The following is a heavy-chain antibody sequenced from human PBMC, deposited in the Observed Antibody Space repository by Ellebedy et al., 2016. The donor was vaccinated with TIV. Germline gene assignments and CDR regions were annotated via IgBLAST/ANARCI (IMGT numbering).Heavy chain of an antibody. D-gene: IGHD3-22*01. CDR3: ARDGSPPSGYSQGWAEENWYFDL. Sequence: AASVKVSCKASGGTFSSYAISWVRQAPGQGLEWMGWINPNSGGTNYAQKFQGRVTMTRDTSTSKVYMELSSLRSEDTAVYYCARDGSPPSGYSQGWAEENWYFDLWGRGTLVTVSS. CDR1: GGTFSSYA. CDR2: INPNSGGT. V-gene: IGHV1-69*10. J-gene: IGHJ2*01.